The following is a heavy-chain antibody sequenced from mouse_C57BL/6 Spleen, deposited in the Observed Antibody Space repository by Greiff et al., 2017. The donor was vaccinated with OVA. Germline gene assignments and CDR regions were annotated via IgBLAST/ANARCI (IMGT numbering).Heavy chain of an antibody. Sequence: VKLQEPGAELVMPGASVKLSCKASGYTFTSYWMHWVKQRPGQGLEWIGEIDPSDSYTNYNQKFKRKSTLTVDKSSSTPYMQLSSLTSEYFAVYYCAMLFITSYYFGCWGQSTTLSVSS. CDR2: IDPSDSYT. CDR1: GYTFTSYW. CDR3: AMLFITSYYFGC. D-gene: IGHD1-1*01. J-gene: IGHJ2*01. V-gene: IGHV1-69*01.